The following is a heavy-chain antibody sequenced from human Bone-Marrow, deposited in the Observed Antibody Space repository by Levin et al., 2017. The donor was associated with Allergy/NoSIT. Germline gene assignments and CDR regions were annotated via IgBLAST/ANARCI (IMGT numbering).Heavy chain of an antibody. CDR3: ARAWTDNNYYYYYMDV. CDR2: INPNSGGT. D-gene: IGHD3/OR15-3a*01. V-gene: IGHV1-2*02. Sequence: ASVKVSCKASGYSFTGYYIHWVRQAPGQGLEWMGWINPNSGGTNYAQKFQGRVTMTRDTSISTAYMDLSRLRSDDTAVYYCARAWTDNNYYYYYMDVWGKGTTVSVSS. J-gene: IGHJ6*03. CDR1: GYSFTGYY.